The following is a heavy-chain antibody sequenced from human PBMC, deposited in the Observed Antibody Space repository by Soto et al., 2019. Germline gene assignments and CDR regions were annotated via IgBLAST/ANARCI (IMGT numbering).Heavy chain of an antibody. CDR2: ILSDGSDK. J-gene: IGHJ4*02. V-gene: IGHV3-30*18. D-gene: IGHD1-26*01. CDR3: AKGQYTGSAPPEY. CDR1: GFTLSSYG. Sequence: GGSLRLSCAASGFTLSSYGMHWVRQAPGKGLEWVAAILSDGSDKYYADSVRGRFTISRDNSKNTLYLQMNSLRAEDTAVYYCAKGQYTGSAPPEYWGQGTLVTVSS.